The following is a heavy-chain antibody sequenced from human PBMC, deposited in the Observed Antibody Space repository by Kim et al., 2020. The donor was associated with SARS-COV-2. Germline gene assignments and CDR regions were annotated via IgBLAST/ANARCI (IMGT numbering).Heavy chain of an antibody. V-gene: IGHV4-4*07. J-gene: IGHJ5*02. D-gene: IGHD2-15*01. Sequence: TNYNPSPQSRFTMSIDTSKNPFSLRLSSVTAADAAVYYCARELPHNWFDPWGQGTLVTVSS. CDR3: ARELPHNWFDP. CDR2: T.